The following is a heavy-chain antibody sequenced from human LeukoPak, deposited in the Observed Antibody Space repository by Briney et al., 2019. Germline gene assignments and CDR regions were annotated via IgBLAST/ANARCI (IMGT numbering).Heavy chain of an antibody. CDR2: IFYTGTT. Sequence: KTSETLSLTCTVSGVALWVHNWNWLPQPPRKGLEGGGYIFYTGTTSYNPSLKSVVTISQYTSQKQSSPRMSAVSAAHTALYYCARDQPDADYGGPGVMDYWGQGQLVIVSS. CDR1: GVALWVHN. D-gene: IGHD4-23*01. J-gene: IGHJ4*02. V-gene: IGHV4-59*11. CDR3: ARDQPDADYGGPGVMDY.